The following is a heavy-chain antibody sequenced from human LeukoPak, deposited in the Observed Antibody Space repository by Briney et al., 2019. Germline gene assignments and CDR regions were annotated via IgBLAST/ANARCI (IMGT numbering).Heavy chain of an antibody. CDR2: ISYDGSNK. V-gene: IGHV3-30-3*01. J-gene: IGHJ4*02. CDR1: GFTFSSYA. Sequence: GGSLRLSCAASGFTFSSYAMHWVRQAPGKGLEGVAVISYDGSNKYYADSVKGRFTISRDNSKNTLYLQMNSLRAEDTAVYYCARDYYMGRTGDLSHWGQGTLVTVSS. D-gene: IGHD7-27*01. CDR3: ARDYYMGRTGDLSH.